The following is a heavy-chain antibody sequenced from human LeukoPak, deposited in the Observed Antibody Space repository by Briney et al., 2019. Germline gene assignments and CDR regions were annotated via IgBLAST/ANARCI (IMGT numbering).Heavy chain of an antibody. J-gene: IGHJ4*02. D-gene: IGHD2-15*01. CDR3: ARDPLRYCSGGSCYCY. Sequence: GGSLRLSCAASGFTFSSYSMNWVRQAPGKGLEWVSYISSSSSTIYYADSVKGRFTISRDNAKNSLYLQMNSPRDEDTAVYYCARDPLRYCSGGSCYCYWGQGTLVTVSS. CDR1: GFTFSSYS. CDR2: ISSSSSTI. V-gene: IGHV3-48*02.